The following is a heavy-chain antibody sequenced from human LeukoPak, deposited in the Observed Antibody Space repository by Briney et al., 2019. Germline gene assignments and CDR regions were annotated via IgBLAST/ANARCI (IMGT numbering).Heavy chain of an antibody. CDR1: GGTFSSYA. J-gene: IGHJ6*02. CDR2: IIPILGIA. D-gene: IGHD3-10*01. Sequence: SVKVSCKASGGTFSSYAISWVRLAPGQGLEWMGRIIPILGIANYAQKFQGRVTITADKSTSTAYMELSSPRSEDTAVYYCARGLYYYGSGSWYGMDVWGQGTTVTVSS. CDR3: ARGLYYYGSGSWYGMDV. V-gene: IGHV1-69*04.